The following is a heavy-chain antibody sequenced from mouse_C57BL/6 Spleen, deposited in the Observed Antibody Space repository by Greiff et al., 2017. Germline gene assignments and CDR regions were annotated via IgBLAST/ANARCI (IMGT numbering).Heavy chain of an antibody. J-gene: IGHJ3*01. CDR1: GYTFTSYW. CDR2: IDPSSGGT. CDR3: AITTVVDPGFAY. V-gene: IGHV1-72*01. Sequence: QVQLQQSGAELVKPGASVKLSCKASGYTFTSYWMHWVKQRPGRGLEWIGKIDPSSGGTRYNEKFKGKATLTVDKPSSTAYMQLSSLAYEDSAVYYCAITTVVDPGFAYWGQGTLVTVSA. D-gene: IGHD1-1*01.